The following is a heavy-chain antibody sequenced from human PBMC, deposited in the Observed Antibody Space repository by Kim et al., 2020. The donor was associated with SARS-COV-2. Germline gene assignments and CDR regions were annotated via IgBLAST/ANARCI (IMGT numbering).Heavy chain of an antibody. V-gene: IGHV3-23*01. Sequence: GGSLRLSCAASGFTFSSYAMSWVRQAPGKGLEWVSAISGSGGSTYYADSVKGRFTISRDNSKNTLYLQMNSLRAEDTAVYYCATRVIVGATKVSEFDYWGQGTLVTVSS. D-gene: IGHD1-26*01. CDR2: ISGSGGST. CDR3: ATRVIVGATKVSEFDY. CDR1: GFTFSSYA. J-gene: IGHJ4*02.